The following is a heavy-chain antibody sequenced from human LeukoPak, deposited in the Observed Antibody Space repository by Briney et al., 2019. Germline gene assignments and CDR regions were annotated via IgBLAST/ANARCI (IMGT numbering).Heavy chain of an antibody. Sequence: GESLQISCQVSGYSFASYWIGWVRQLPGKGLEGRGIIYPGGSDTRYSPSFQGHVTISADKSINTAYLQWSSLKASDTAMYYCARHGSLADYYGRSGFWYFNLWGRGAMVTVSS. CDR3: ARHGSLADYYGRSGFWYFNL. CDR1: GYSFASYW. J-gene: IGHJ2*01. V-gene: IGHV5-51*01. CDR2: IYPGGSDT. D-gene: IGHD3-22*01.